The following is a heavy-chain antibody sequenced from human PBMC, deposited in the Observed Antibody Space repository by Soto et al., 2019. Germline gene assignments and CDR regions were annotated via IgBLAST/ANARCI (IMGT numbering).Heavy chain of an antibody. CDR3: ARDLKVITGTTSDDYGMDV. D-gene: IGHD1-7*01. Sequence: SETLSLTCTVSGGSISSGGYYWSWIRQHPGKGLEWIGYIYYSGSTYYNPSLKSRVTISVDTSKNQFSLKLSSVTAADTAVYYCARDLKVITGTTSDDYGMDVWGQGTTVTVSS. V-gene: IGHV4-31*03. CDR1: GGSISSGGYY. J-gene: IGHJ6*02. CDR2: IYYSGST.